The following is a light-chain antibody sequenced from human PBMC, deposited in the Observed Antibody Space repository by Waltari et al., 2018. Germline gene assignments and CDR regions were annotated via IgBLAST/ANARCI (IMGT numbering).Light chain of an antibody. CDR1: SSDIGVYNR. CDR3: SSYASSSIYI. V-gene: IGLV2-14*01. J-gene: IGLJ1*01. CDR2: EVS. Sequence: QAALTQSPSVSGSPGQSVTISCTGTSSDIGVYNRVSWYQQHPGKAPKLMIYEVSKRASGVSDRFSGSKSGNTASLIISGLQAEDEADYYCSSYASSSIYIFGTGTRLTVL.